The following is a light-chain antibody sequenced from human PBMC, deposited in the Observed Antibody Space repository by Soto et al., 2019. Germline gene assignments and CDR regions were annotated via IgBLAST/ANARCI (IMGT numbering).Light chain of an antibody. CDR1: SSDVGGYTF. V-gene: IGLV2-14*01. CDR3: SSYTNSGTRL. CDR2: EVS. Sequence: QSVLTQPASVSGSPGQSITISCTGTSSDVGGYTFVSWYQQYPGKAPKLVIYEVSNRPSGISNRFSGSKSANTASLTISGLQTEDEADYYCSSYTNSGTRLFGGGTKVTVL. J-gene: IGLJ3*02.